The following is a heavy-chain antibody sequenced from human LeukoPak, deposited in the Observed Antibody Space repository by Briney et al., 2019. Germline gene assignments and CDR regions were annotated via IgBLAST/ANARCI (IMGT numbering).Heavy chain of an antibody. Sequence: GGSLRLSCAASGFNFIDYTMNWVRQAPGKGLEWISYIGISSGNTKYADSVKGRFTISRDKARNSLYLQMNSLRVEDTAMYYCARDHRYAFDNWGHGTLVTVSS. V-gene: IGHV3-48*01. J-gene: IGHJ4*01. CDR3: ARDHRYAFDN. CDR2: IGISSGNT. D-gene: IGHD5-12*01. CDR1: GFNFIDYT.